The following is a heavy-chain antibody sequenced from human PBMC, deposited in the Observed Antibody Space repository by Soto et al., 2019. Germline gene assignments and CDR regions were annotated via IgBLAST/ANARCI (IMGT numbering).Heavy chain of an antibody. J-gene: IGHJ4*02. CDR2: ISHIGSV. CDR1: GVSISSNYY. V-gene: IGHV4-4*02. D-gene: IGHD6-19*01. Sequence: QVLLQESGPGLVQPSGTLSLSCAVSGVSISSNYYWGWVRQSPGKGLEWLGDISHIGSVNYSPPLMSRVTISMDRSENQFSLKLNSVTAADTAVYYCVRSFGWYAIDYWGQGTLVIVSS. CDR3: VRSFGWYAIDY.